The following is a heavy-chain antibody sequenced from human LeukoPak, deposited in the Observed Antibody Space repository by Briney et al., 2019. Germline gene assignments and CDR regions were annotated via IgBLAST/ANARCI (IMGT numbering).Heavy chain of an antibody. CDR2: MNPNSGNT. Sequence: ASVKVSCKASGYTFTSYDINWVRQANGQGLEWMGWMNPNSGNTGYAQKFQGRVTMTRNTSISTAYMELSSLRSEDTAVYYCARGSRIAARRYWFDPWGQGTLVTVSS. CDR1: GYTFTSYD. V-gene: IGHV1-8*01. D-gene: IGHD6-6*01. CDR3: ARGSRIAARRYWFDP. J-gene: IGHJ5*02.